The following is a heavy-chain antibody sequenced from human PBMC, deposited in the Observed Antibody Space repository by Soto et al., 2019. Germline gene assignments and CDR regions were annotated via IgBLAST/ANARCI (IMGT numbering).Heavy chain of an antibody. CDR1: GLTFSSYW. V-gene: IGHV3-74*01. CDR2: IDSDGSRT. CDR3: VRGLDGDN. Sequence: EVQLVESGGDLVQPGGSLRLSCAVSGLTFSSYWMHWVRQAPGKGLEWVSRIDSDGSRTNYADSVKGRFTISRDNAKNTLYLQMNSLIADDTAVYYSVRGLDGDNWGQGTLVIVSS. J-gene: IGHJ4*02.